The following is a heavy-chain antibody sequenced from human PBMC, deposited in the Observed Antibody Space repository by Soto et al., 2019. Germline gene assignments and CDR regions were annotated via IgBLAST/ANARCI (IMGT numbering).Heavy chain of an antibody. CDR3: ARPYYDIVAGYSSCFDY. V-gene: IGHV3-7*01. Sequence: LRLSRAASEFTFSSYWMSWVRQAPGKGLEWVANIKEDGSEKYYADSVKGRFTISRDNAKNSLYLQMNSLRAEDTAVYYCARPYYDIVAGYSSCFDY. CDR2: IKEDGSEK. D-gene: IGHD3-9*01. CDR1: EFTFSSYW. J-gene: IGHJ4*01.